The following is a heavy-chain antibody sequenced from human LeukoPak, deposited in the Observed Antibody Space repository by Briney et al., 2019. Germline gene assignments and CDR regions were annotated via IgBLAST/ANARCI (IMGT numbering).Heavy chain of an antibody. CDR3: AKGNNGCYDS. D-gene: IGHD2-15*01. J-gene: IGHJ4*02. CDR2: ISGNGGYT. Sequence: PGGSLTHSCAASGSTFSSYAMSWVRQAPGKGLEWVSSISGNGGYTYHADSVKGRFAISRDNSKNTLYMQMNSLRAEDTAVYYCAKGNNGCYDSWGQGTLVTVSS. V-gene: IGHV3-23*01. CDR1: GSTFSSYA.